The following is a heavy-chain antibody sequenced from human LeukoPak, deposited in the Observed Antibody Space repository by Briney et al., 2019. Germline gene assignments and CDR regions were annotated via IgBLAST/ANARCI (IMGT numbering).Heavy chain of an antibody. CDR1: GYTFTSYA. V-gene: IGHV1-3*01. CDR2: INAGNGNT. Sequence: ASVKVSCKASGYTFTSYAMHWVRQAPGQRLEWMGWINAGNGNTKYSQKFQGRVTITRDTSASTAYMEPSSLRSEDTAVYYCARDQAMGYFDYWGQGTLVTVSS. D-gene: IGHD5-18*01. CDR3: ARDQAMGYFDY. J-gene: IGHJ4*02.